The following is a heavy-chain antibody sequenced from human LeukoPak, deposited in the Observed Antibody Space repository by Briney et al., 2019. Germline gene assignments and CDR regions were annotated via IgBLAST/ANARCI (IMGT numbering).Heavy chain of an antibody. Sequence: SETLSLTCTVSGGSISSYYWSWIRQPAGKGLEWIGRIYTSGSTNYNPSLKSRVTISVGKSKNQFSLKLSSVTAADTAVYYCARDGQQLVPYYYYYYMDVWGKGTTVTVSS. V-gene: IGHV4-4*07. CDR2: IYTSGST. CDR3: ARDGQQLVPYYYYYYMDV. D-gene: IGHD6-13*01. CDR1: GGSISSYY. J-gene: IGHJ6*03.